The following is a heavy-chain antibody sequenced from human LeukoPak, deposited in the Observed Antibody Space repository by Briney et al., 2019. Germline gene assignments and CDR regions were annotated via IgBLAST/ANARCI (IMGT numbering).Heavy chain of an antibody. D-gene: IGHD3-10*01. CDR2: ISSSSSYI. V-gene: IGHV3-21*01. CDR1: GFNFRDHW. CDR3: ARDNPLHPFTMARGNLDY. Sequence: GGSLRLSCAGSGFNFRDHWMSWLRQAPGKGPEWVSSISSSSSYIYYADSVKGRFTISRDNAKNSLYLQMNSLRAEDTAVYYCARDNPLHPFTMARGNLDYWGQGTLVTVSS. J-gene: IGHJ4*02.